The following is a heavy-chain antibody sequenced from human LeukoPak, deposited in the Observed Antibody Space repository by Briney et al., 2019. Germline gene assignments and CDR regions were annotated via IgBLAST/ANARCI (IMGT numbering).Heavy chain of an antibody. V-gene: IGHV3-9*01. CDR1: GFTFDDYA. D-gene: IGHD1-26*01. CDR3: AREGGELLGY. J-gene: IGHJ4*02. Sequence: GGSLRLSCAASGFTFDDYAMHWVRQAPGKGLEWVSGISWNSGSIGYADSVKGRFTISRDNAKNSLYLQMNSLRAEDTAVYYCAREGGELLGYWGQGTLVTVSS. CDR2: ISWNSGSI.